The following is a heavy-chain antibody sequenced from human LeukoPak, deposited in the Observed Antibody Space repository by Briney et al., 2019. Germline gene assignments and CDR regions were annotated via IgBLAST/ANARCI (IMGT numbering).Heavy chain of an antibody. V-gene: IGHV3-11*01. CDR3: ARAPYYYYDSSGYLGY. J-gene: IGHJ4*02. Sequence: PGGSLRLSCAASGFTFSDYYMSWIRQAPGKGLEWVPYISSSGSTIYYADSVKGRFTISRDNAKNSLYLQMNSLRAEDTAVYYCARAPYYYYDSSGYLGYWGQGTLVTVSS. D-gene: IGHD3-22*01. CDR2: ISSSGSTI. CDR1: GFTFSDYY.